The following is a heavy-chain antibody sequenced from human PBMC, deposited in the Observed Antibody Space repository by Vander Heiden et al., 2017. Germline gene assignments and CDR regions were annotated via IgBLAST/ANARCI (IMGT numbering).Heavy chain of an antibody. D-gene: IGHD2-2*02. CDR2: ISSSSSTI. CDR3: ARARVVVVPAAILGDFYYYYYGMDV. CDR1: GFTFSSYS. Sequence: EVQLVESGGGLVQPGGSLRLSCAASGFTFSSYSMNWVRQAPGKGLEWVSYISSSSSTIYYADSVKGRFTISRDNAKNSLYLQMNSLRDEDTAVYYCARARVVVVPAAILGDFYYYYYGMDVWGQGTTVTVSS. J-gene: IGHJ6*02. V-gene: IGHV3-48*02.